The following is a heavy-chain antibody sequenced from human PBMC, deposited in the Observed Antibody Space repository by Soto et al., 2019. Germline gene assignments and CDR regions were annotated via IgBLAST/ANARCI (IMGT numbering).Heavy chain of an antibody. Sequence: PGGSLRLSCAASVFTFSSYGMHWVRRAPGKGLEWVALISYDGSNKYYTDSVKGRFTISRDNSKNTLYLQMNSLRADDTALYYCQKARDGYSFFYYGVDCWVQGTTVTGSS. CDR2: ISYDGSNK. V-gene: IGHV3-30*18. CDR1: VFTFSSYG. CDR3: QKARDGYSFFYYGVDC. J-gene: IGHJ6*02. D-gene: IGHD4-4*01.